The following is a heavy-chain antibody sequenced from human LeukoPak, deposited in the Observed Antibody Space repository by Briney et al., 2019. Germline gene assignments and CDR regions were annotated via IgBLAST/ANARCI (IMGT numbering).Heavy chain of an antibody. CDR2: FYYSGNT. J-gene: IGHJ3*02. CDR3: ARDRSPNDAFDI. Sequence: PSETLSLTCTVSGGPVSSGSYYWGWVRQPPGKGLEWLGYFYYSGNTNYNPSLKSRVTLSVDTSKNQFSLKLSSVAAAATAVYYCARDRSPNDAFDIWGQGKMVTVSS. V-gene: IGHV4-61*01. D-gene: IGHD1-26*01. CDR1: GGPVSSGSYY.